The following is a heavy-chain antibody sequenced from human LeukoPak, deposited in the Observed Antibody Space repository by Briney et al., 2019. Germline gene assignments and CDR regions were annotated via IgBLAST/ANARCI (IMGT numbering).Heavy chain of an antibody. J-gene: IGHJ4*02. D-gene: IGHD3-16*01. CDR3: AKDLSFRGTPFDY. Sequence: GGSLRLSCAASGFTFRNYAMSWVRQAPGKGLEWVSAISCSGGSTYYADAVKGRFTISRDNSKNTLYLQMNSLRAEDTALYYCAKDLSFRGTPFDYWGQGTLVTVSS. CDR2: ISCSGGST. CDR1: GFTFRNYA. V-gene: IGHV3-23*01.